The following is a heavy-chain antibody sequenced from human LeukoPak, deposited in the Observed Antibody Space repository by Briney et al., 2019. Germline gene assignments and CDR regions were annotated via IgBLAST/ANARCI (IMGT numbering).Heavy chain of an antibody. J-gene: IGHJ6*03. CDR1: GYTFTSYY. CDR2: INPSGGST. CDR3: ARVIMVRGYYYYYYMDV. Sequence: ASVKVSCKASGYTFTSYYMHWVRQAPGQGLEWMGIINPSGGSTSYAQKFQGRVTMTRDTPTSTVYMELSSLGSEDTAVYYCARVIMVRGYYYYYYMDVWGKGTTVTVSS. D-gene: IGHD3-10*01. V-gene: IGHV1-46*01.